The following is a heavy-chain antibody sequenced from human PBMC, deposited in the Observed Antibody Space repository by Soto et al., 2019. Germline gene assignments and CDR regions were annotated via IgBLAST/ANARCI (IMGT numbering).Heavy chain of an antibody. CDR1: GGSFSGYY. V-gene: IGHV4-34*01. Sequence: PSETLSLTCAVYGGSFSGYYRSWIRQPPGKGLEWIGEINHSGSTNYNPSLKSRVTISVDTSKNQFSLKLSSVTAADTAVYYCARVVRCSSTSCYKIPYYYYYYGMDVWGQGTTVTVSS. CDR3: ARVVRCSSTSCYKIPYYYYYYGMDV. CDR2: INHSGST. D-gene: IGHD2-2*02. J-gene: IGHJ6*02.